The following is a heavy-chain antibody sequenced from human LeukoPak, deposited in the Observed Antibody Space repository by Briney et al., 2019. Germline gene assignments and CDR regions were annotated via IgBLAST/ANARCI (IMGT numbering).Heavy chain of an antibody. CDR1: GYTFTDYY. J-gene: IGHJ4*02. CDR2: INPNDGDT. V-gene: IGHV1-2*02. Sequence: HVASVKVSCKASGYTFTDYYVHWVRQAPGQGFEWMGWINPNDGDTNYAQKFQGRVTMTRDTSISAAHMEVSRLRSDDTAVYYCARANFLYCSSTTCLFDYWGQGTLVTVSS. CDR3: ARANFLYCSSTTCLFDY. D-gene: IGHD2-2*01.